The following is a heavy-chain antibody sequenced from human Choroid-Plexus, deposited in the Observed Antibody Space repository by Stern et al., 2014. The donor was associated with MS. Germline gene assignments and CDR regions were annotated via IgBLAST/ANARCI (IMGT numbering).Heavy chain of an antibody. J-gene: IGHJ4*02. V-gene: IGHV3-30*18. CDR1: GFTFSNFG. CDR3: AKDRQWSTYFFDY. CDR2: ISYDGSDK. Sequence: VQLEESGGGVAQPWRPLILSCAASGFTFSNFGMHWVRQAPGKGLEWVALISYDGSDKYYADSVKGRFTIFRDNSKNTLYMHMNSLRAEDTAVYYCAKDRQWSTYFFDYWGQGSLVTVSS. D-gene: IGHD2-15*01.